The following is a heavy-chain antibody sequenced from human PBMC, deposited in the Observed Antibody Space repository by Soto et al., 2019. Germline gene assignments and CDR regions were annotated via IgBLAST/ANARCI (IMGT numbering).Heavy chain of an antibody. J-gene: IGHJ4*02. D-gene: IGHD1-26*01. V-gene: IGHV1-2*02. CDR3: GRGRSGQIVVFY. CDR1: GYTFTGHY. CDR2: IGPESGAT. Sequence: ASVKVSCKASGYTFTGHYIHWVRQAPEQGPEWMGEIGPESGATRYAQKFQGRVTMTRGMSITTVYMELNNLSPDDTAVYYCGRGRSGQIVVFYWGQGTPVTVSS.